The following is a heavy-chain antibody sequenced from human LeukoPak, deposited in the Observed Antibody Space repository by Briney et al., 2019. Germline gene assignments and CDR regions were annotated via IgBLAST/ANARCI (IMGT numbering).Heavy chain of an antibody. CDR2: ISYDGSNK. CDR3: VKASNGGSYYGVIIDY. Sequence: PGRSLRLSCAASGFTFSTYGMHWVRQAPGKGLEWVAVISYDGSNKYYTDSVKGRFTISRDNSKNTLYLQMNSLRAEDTAVYYCVKASNGGSYYGVIIDYWGQGTLVTVSS. V-gene: IGHV3-30*18. CDR1: GFTFSTYG. J-gene: IGHJ4*02. D-gene: IGHD1-26*01.